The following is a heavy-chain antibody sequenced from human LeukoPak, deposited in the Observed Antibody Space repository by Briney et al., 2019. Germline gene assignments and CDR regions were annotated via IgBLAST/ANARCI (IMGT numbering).Heavy chain of an antibody. Sequence: GGSLRLSCAASGFTFSSYEMNWVRQAPGKGLEWVSYISSSGSTIYYADSVKGRFTISRDYAKNSLYLQMNSLRAEDTAVYYCARGSTVTTADAFDIWGQGTMVTVSS. CDR3: ARGSTVTTADAFDI. D-gene: IGHD4-17*01. V-gene: IGHV3-48*03. J-gene: IGHJ3*02. CDR2: ISSSGSTI. CDR1: GFTFSSYE.